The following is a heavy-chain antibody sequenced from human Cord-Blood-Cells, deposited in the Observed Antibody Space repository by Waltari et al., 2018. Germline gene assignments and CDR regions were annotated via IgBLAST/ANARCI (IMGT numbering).Heavy chain of an antibody. CDR1: GFTLSSYA. CDR2: ISGSGGST. Sequence: EVQLLESGGGLVQPGGSLRLSCAASGFTLSSYAMSWVRQAPGKGRGWVSAISGSGGSTYYADSVKGRFTISRDNSKNTLYLQMNSLRAEDTAVYYCAKVSSWGSGAFDIWGQGTMVTVSS. CDR3: AKVSSWGSGAFDI. J-gene: IGHJ3*02. D-gene: IGHD6-6*01. V-gene: IGHV3-23*01.